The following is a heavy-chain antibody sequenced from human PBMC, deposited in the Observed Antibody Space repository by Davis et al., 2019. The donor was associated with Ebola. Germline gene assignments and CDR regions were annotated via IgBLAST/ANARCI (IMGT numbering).Heavy chain of an antibody. CDR2: ISSSSSYI. D-gene: IGHD1-26*01. CDR3: AKERGAGSYYFDY. J-gene: IGHJ4*02. CDR1: GFTFSSYS. Sequence: PGGSLRLSCAASGFTFSSYSMNWVRQAPGKGLEWVSSISSSSSYIYYADSVKGRFTISRDNAKNSLYLQMNSLRAEDTAVYYCAKERGAGSYYFDYWGQGTLVTVSS. V-gene: IGHV3-21*01.